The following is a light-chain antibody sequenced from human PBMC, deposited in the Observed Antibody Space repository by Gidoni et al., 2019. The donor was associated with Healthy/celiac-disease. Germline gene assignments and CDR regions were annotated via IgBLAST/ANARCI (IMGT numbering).Light chain of an antibody. V-gene: IGLV7-46*01. CDR1: TGAVTSGHY. CDR3: LLAYSGARRV. J-gene: IGLJ1*01. Sequence: QAVVTQEHSLTVSPGGTVTRTCGSSTGAVTSGHYPYWFQEKPGQAPRTLIYDTSNKHSWTPARFSGSRLGGKAALTLSGAQPEDEAEYYGLLAYSGARRVFGTGTKVTVL. CDR2: DTS.